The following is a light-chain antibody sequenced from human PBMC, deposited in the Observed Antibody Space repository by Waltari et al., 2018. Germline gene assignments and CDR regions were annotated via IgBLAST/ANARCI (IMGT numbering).Light chain of an antibody. J-gene: IGKJ1*01. CDR1: QSVSSY. CDR3: LQRSSWPWT. Sequence: EIVLTQSPATLSLSPGARATLSCRSSQSVSSYLAWYQQKVGQAPRLLIYDASNRANGIPARFSGSGSGTDFTFTISSLEPEDFAVYYCLQRSSWPWTFGQGTKVEIK. V-gene: IGKV3-11*01. CDR2: DAS.